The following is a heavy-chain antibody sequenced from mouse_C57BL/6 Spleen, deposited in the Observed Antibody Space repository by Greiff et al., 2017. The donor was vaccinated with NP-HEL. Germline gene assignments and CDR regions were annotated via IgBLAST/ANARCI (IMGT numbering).Heavy chain of an antibody. V-gene: IGHV5-6*01. CDR2: ISSGGSYT. CDR1: GFTFSSYG. CDR3: ARHEGVTPVVGGFDS. D-gene: IGHD1-1*01. J-gene: IGHJ2*01. Sequence: EVKLMESGGDLVKPGGSLKLSCAASGFTFSSYGMSWVRQTPDKRLEWVATISSGGSYTYYPDSVKGRFTISRDNAKNTLYLQMSSLKSEDTAMYYCARHEGVTPVVGGFDSGAQGPTPTVSS.